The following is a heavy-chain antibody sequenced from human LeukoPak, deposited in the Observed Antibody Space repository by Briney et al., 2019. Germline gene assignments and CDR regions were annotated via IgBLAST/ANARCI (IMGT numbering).Heavy chain of an antibody. Sequence: GGSLRLSCAASGFTFSSYWMSWVRQAPGKGLEWVANIKQDGSEKYYVDSVKGRFTISRDNAKNSLYLQMNSLRAEDTALYYCAKSASGWYRDRIDYWGQGTLVTVSS. J-gene: IGHJ4*02. CDR3: AKSASGWYRDRIDY. CDR1: GFTFSSYW. CDR2: IKQDGSEK. D-gene: IGHD6-19*01. V-gene: IGHV3-7*03.